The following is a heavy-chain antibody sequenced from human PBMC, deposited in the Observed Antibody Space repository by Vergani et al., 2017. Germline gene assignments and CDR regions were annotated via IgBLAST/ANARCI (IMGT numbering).Heavy chain of an antibody. CDR2: IYTSGST. J-gene: IGHJ5*02. V-gene: IGHV4-61*02. D-gene: IGHD3-10*01. CDR3: ARERWFGLGGFDP. Sequence: QVQLQESGPGLVKPSQTLSLTCTVSGGSISSGSYYWSWIRQPAGKGLEWIGRIYTSGSTNYNPSLKSRVTISVDTSKNQFSLKLSSVTAADTAVYYCARERWFGLGGFDPWGQGTLVTVSS. CDR1: GGSISSGSYY.